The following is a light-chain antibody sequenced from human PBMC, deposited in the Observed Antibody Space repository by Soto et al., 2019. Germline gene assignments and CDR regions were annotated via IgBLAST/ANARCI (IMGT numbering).Light chain of an antibody. CDR1: QSVRSDY. J-gene: IGKJ4*01. Sequence: EIVLTQSPATLSLSPGGRATLSCRASQSVRSDYFAWYQQKPGQPPRVILFGVSTRATAIPDRFSGSGSGTDFTLTNSRLEPDDFGLYYCHQYGNSPLTFGGGTKVE. CDR3: HQYGNSPLT. V-gene: IGKV3-20*01. CDR2: GVS.